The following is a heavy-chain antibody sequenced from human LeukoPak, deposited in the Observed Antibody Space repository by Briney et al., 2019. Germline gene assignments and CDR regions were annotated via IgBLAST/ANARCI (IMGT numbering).Heavy chain of an antibody. CDR1: GYTFTSYG. CDR3: ATRTGYSSWGAFDI. D-gene: IGHD6-13*01. V-gene: IGHV1-18*01. CDR2: ISAYNGNT. Sequence: GASVKVSCKASGYTFTSYGISWVRQAPGQGLEWMGWISAYNGNTNYAQKLQGRVTMTTDTSTSTAYMELRSLRSDDTAVYYCATRTGYSSWGAFDIWGQGTMVTVSS. J-gene: IGHJ3*02.